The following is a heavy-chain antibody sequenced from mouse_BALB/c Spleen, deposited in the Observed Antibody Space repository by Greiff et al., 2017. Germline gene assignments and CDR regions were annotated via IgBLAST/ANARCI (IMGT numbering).Heavy chain of an antibody. J-gene: IGHJ3*01. CDR2: ISSGGST. V-gene: IGHV5-6-5*01. CDR3: AREDGITIAY. D-gene: IGHD2-4*01. CDR1: GFTFSSYA. Sequence: EVQLVESGGGLVKPGGSLKLSCAASGFTFSSYAMSWVRQTPEKRLEWVASISSGGSTYYPDSVKGRFTISRDNARNILYLQMSSLRSEDTAMDYCAREDGITIAYWGQGTLVTVSA.